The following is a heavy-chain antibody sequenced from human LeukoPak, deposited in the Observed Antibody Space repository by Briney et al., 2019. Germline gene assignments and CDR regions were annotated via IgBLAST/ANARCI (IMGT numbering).Heavy chain of an antibody. CDR3: AKEYNSGD. V-gene: IGHV3-23*01. J-gene: IGHJ4*02. Sequence: AGGSLRLSCAGSGFTFTTYAMSWVRQAPQKGLEWVSGISVSGGTTFYADSVKGRFTISRDNSKNTLYLQMNSLRAEDTAVYYCAKEYNSGDWGQGTLVTVSS. D-gene: IGHD1-1*01. CDR2: ISVSGGTT. CDR1: GFTFTTYA.